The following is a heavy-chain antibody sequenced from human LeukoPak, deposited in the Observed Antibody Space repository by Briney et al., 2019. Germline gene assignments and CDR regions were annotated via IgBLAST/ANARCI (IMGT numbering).Heavy chain of an antibody. J-gene: IGHJ3*02. D-gene: IGHD3-22*01. V-gene: IGHV4-59*01. CDR3: ARDMGYYDSSGYGLNAFDI. Sequence: SETLSLTCTVSGGSISNYYWSWIRQPPEKGLEWIGYIYYSGRTNYNPSLKRQVTISVDTSKNQFSLKLSSVTAADTAVYYCARDMGYYDSSGYGLNAFDIWGQGTMVTVSS. CDR2: IYYSGRT. CDR1: GGSISNYY.